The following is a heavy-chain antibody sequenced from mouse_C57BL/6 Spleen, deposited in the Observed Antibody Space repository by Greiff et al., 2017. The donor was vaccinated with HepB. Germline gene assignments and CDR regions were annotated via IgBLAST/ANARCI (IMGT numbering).Heavy chain of an antibody. V-gene: IGHV5-17*01. J-gene: IGHJ4*01. CDR3: ARMITYAMDY. D-gene: IGHD2-4*01. Sequence: EVNVVESGGGLVKPGGSLKLSCAASGFTFSDYGMHWVRQAPEKGLEWVAYISSGSSTIYYADTVKGRFTISRDNAKNTLFLQMTSLRSEDTAMYYCARMITYAMDYWGQGTSVTVSS. CDR1: GFTFSDYG. CDR2: ISSGSSTI.